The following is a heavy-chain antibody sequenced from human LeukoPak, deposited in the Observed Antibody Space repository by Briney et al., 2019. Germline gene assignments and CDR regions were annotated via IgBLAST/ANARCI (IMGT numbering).Heavy chain of an antibody. CDR1: GYTFISYD. V-gene: IGHV1-8*01. Sequence: ASVKVSCKASGYTFISYDTNWVRQATGQGLEWMGWMNPNSGNTGYAQKFQGRVTMTRNTSISTAYMELSSLRSEDTAVYYCARVPANYGDYRFYFDYWGQGTLVTVSS. J-gene: IGHJ4*02. D-gene: IGHD4-17*01. CDR2: MNPNSGNT. CDR3: ARVPANYGDYRFYFDY.